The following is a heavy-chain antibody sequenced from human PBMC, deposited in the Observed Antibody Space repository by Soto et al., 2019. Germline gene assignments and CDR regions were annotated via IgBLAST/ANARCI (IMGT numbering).Heavy chain of an antibody. CDR2: IYDSWST. Sequence: QVQLQESGPGLVKPSETLSLTCTVSGGSISSYYWSWIRQPPGKGLEWIGHIYDSWSTNYNPSLKSRVTISVDPSKNQFSLKLSSVTAADTAVYYCARDRGAYYYGSGSYSSGMDVWGQGTTVTVSS. J-gene: IGHJ6*02. V-gene: IGHV4-59*01. CDR1: GGSISSYY. D-gene: IGHD3-10*01. CDR3: ARDRGAYYYGSGSYSSGMDV.